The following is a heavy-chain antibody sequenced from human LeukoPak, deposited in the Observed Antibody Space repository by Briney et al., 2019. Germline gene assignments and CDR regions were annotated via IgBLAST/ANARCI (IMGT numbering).Heavy chain of an antibody. D-gene: IGHD3-3*01. Sequence: SETLSLTCTVSGVSISSSSHYWGWIRQPPGKGLEWIGSIYYRGSTYYNPSLESRVTISIDTSKNQFSLKLSSVTAADTAVYYCARSTYHDFWSGYYTGFLVDYWGRGTLVTVSS. CDR2: IYYRGST. V-gene: IGHV4-39*01. J-gene: IGHJ4*02. CDR1: GVSISSSSHY. CDR3: ARSTYHDFWSGYYTGFLVDY.